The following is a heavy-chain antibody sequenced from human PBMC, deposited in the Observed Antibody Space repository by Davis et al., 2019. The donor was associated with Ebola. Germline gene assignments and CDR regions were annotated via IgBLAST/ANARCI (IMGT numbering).Heavy chain of an antibody. CDR3: AKGTYYYDSSGYYAVTPTDY. D-gene: IGHD3-22*01. CDR1: GFTFSSYA. V-gene: IGHV3-23*01. CDR2: ISGSGGST. Sequence: GESLKISCAASGFTFSSYAMSWVRQAPGKGLEWVSAISGSGGSTYYADSVKGRFTISRDNSKNTLYLQLNSLRAEDTAVYYCAKGTYYYDSSGYYAVTPTDYWGQGTLVTVSS. J-gene: IGHJ4*02.